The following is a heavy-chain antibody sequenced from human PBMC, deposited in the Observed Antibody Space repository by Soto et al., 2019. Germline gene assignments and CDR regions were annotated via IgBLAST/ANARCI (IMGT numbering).Heavy chain of an antibody. CDR2: VIPMYDSV. J-gene: IGHJ4*02. V-gene: IGHV1-69*06. CDR3: ASWRSYSGSYCFDY. D-gene: IGHD1-26*01. CDR1: GGTFNTYT. Sequence: SVKVSCKASGGTFNTYTINWVRQAPGRGLEWMGQVIPMYDSVNYAESFQGRVTITADKSTNIAYMELSSLRSEDTALYFCASWRSYSGSYCFDYWGQGTLVTVSS.